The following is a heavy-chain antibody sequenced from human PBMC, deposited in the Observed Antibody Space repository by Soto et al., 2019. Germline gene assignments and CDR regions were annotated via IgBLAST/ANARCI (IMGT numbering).Heavy chain of an antibody. CDR3: ARVPTTYSLTDWYFDL. Sequence: GGSLRLCWAASGFKFSTYAMSWVRQAPGKGLEWVSGISDSGGSRNYADSLKGRFTISRDTSKNTLYLQMNSLRAEDTAVYYCARVPTTYSLTDWYFDLWGRGTLVSVSS. J-gene: IGHJ2*01. V-gene: IGHV3-23*01. D-gene: IGHD4-4*01. CDR2: ISDSGGSR. CDR1: GFKFSTYA.